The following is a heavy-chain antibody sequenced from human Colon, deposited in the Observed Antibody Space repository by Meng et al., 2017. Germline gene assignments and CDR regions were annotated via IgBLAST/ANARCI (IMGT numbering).Heavy chain of an antibody. V-gene: IGHV3-7*01. CDR1: GFAFSGDW. J-gene: IGHJ4*02. D-gene: IGHD2-2*01. CDR2: IKNDGSVE. Sequence: GESLKISCVASGFAFSGDWMSWVRQAPGKGLEGVANIKNDGSVESYVESVRGRFTISRDNAKNSLYLQMNSLRAEDTAVYDGATNNALAYWGPGTLVTVSS. CDR3: ATNNALAY.